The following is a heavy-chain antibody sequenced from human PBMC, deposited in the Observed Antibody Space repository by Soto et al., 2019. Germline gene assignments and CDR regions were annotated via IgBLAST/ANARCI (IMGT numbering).Heavy chain of an antibody. CDR1: GGTFNTYT. V-gene: IGHV1-69*01. CDR3: ARSQDSSGYWNHYLDP. J-gene: IGHJ5*02. CDR2: IIPLFGTA. Sequence: QVLLVQSGAEVKKPGSSVKVSCKASGGTFNTYTMTWVRQAPGQGLEWMGGIIPLFGTANYPQKFQGRVTITADESTSTAYMELSSLRSEDTAVYYCARSQDSSGYWNHYLDPWGQGTLVTVSS. D-gene: IGHD3-22*01.